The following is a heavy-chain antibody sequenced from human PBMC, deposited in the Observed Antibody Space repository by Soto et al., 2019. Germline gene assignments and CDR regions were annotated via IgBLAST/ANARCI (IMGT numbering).Heavy chain of an antibody. V-gene: IGHV4-34*01. CDR3: ARGIAARRNYYYYMDV. Sequence: SETLSLTCAVYGGSFSGYYWSWIRQPPGKGLEWIGEINHSGSTNYNPSLKSRVTISVDTSKNQFSLKLSSVTAADTAVYYCARGIAARRNYYYYMDVWGKGNTVTVSS. CDR1: GGSFSGYY. CDR2: INHSGST. D-gene: IGHD6-6*01. J-gene: IGHJ6*03.